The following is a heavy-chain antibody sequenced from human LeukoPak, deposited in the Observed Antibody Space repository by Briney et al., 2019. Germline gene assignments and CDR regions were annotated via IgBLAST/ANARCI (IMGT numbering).Heavy chain of an antibody. Sequence: GESLKISCKGSGYSFTSYRIGWVRQMPGKGLEWMGIIYPGDSDTRYSPSFQGQVTISADKSISTAYLQWSSLKASDTAMYYCARPDQKGYSGYDLGGDDAFDIWGQGTMVTVSS. CDR2: IYPGDSDT. V-gene: IGHV5-51*01. J-gene: IGHJ3*02. CDR3: ARPDQKGYSGYDLGGDDAFDI. D-gene: IGHD5-12*01. CDR1: GYSFTSYR.